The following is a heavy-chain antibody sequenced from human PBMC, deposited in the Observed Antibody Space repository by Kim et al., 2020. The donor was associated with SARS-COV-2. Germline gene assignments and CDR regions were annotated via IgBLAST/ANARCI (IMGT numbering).Heavy chain of an antibody. J-gene: IGHJ4*02. V-gene: IGHV4-59*01. Sequence: SETLSLTCSVSGGSMTDYYWSWIRQPPGKQLEWIGYIHHIGITNSNPSLKGRVTMSIDTSRSQFSLRLRSVTVADTAVYYCARNRGRSSGWFYWDQGTLVTVSS. CDR1: GGSMTDYY. CDR2: IHHIGIT. CDR3: ARNRGRSSGWFY. D-gene: IGHD3-22*01.